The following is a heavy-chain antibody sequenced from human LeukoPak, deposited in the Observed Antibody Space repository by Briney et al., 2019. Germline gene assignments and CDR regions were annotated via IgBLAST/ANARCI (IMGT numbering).Heavy chain of an antibody. Sequence: SVKVSCKASGGTFSSYAISWVRQAPGQGLEWMGGIIPIFGTANYAQKFQGRVTITADESTSTAYMELSSLRSEDTAVYYCASSPPYYYDSSGYLFDYWGQGTLVTVSS. CDR1: GGTFSSYA. D-gene: IGHD3-22*01. J-gene: IGHJ4*02. CDR3: ASSPPYYYDSSGYLFDY. CDR2: IIPIFGTA. V-gene: IGHV1-69*13.